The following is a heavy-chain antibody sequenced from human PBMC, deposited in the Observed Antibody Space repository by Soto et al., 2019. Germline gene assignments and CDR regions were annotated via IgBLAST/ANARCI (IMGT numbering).Heavy chain of an antibody. V-gene: IGHV5-10-1*01. CDR3: ARTPRPGYSSGWYVDYYYGMDV. D-gene: IGHD6-19*01. Sequence: PGESLKISCKGSGYSFTSYWISWVRQMPGKGLEWMGRIDPSDSYTNYSPSFQGHVTISADKSISTAYLQWSSLKASDTAMYYCARTPRPGYSSGWYVDYYYGMDVWGQGTTVTVSS. CDR1: GYSFTSYW. CDR2: IDPSDSYT. J-gene: IGHJ6*02.